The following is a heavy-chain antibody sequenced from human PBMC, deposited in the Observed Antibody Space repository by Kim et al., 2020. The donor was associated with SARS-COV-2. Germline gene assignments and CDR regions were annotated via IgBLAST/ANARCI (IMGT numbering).Heavy chain of an antibody. Sequence: GGSLRLSCAASGFTFSSYDMNWVRQAPGKGLEWVSHISSSGSTIYYADSVKGRFTISRDNAKNSLYLQMNSLRAEDTAVYYCANLCSRPTCYLGGNWFYPWGQGTLVTVSS. CDR2: ISSSGSTI. D-gene: IGHD2-2*01. V-gene: IGHV3-48*03. CDR1: GFTFSSYD. CDR3: ANLCSRPTCYLGGNWFYP. J-gene: IGHJ5*02.